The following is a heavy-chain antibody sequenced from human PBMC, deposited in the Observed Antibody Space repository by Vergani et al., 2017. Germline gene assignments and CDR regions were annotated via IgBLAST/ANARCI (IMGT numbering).Heavy chain of an antibody. J-gene: IGHJ4*02. D-gene: IGHD2-2*02. CDR1: GFALNRHA. CDR2: ISYDGTEK. V-gene: IGHV3-30-3*01. CDR3: VRDRGLCAGGRCYTEAWDY. Sequence: QVQLVESGGGVVQPGTSLRLSCVVSGFALNRHAMYWVRQAPGKGLEWVGVISYDGTEKKYADSVNGRFTISIDNSKKMMSLQMNSLRVEDTGVYHCVRDRGLCAGGRCYTEAWDYWGQGTPVTVSS.